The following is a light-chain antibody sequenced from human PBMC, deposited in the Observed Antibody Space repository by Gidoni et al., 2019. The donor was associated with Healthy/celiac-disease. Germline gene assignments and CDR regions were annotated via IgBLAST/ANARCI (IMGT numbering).Light chain of an antibody. Sequence: QSALPQPASVSGSPGQSITISCTGTSSDVGSYNLVSWYQQHPGKAPKLMIYEVSKRPSGVSNRFSGSKSGNTASLTISGLQAEDEADYYCCSYAGSSKGVFGGGTKLTVL. J-gene: IGLJ2*01. CDR2: EVS. CDR1: SSDVGSYNL. CDR3: CSYAGSSKGV. V-gene: IGLV2-23*02.